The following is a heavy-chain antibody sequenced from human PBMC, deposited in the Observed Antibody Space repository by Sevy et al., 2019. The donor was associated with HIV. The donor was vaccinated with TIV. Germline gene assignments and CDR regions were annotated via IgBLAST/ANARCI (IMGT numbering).Heavy chain of an antibody. V-gene: IGHV4-59*13. Sequence: SETLSLTCTVSGGSISSYYWSWIRQPPGKGLEWIGYIYYSGSTNYNPSLKSRVTISVDTSKNQFSLKLSSVTAADTAGYYCAGLVGARGGGYYFDYWGQGTLVTVSS. CDR1: GGSISSYY. J-gene: IGHJ4*02. D-gene: IGHD3-10*01. CDR2: IYYSGST. CDR3: AGLVGARGGGYYFDY.